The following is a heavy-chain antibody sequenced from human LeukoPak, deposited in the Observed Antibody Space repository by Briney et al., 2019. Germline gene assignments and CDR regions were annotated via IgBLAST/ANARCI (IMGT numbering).Heavy chain of an antibody. Sequence: ASVKVSCKVSGYTLTELSMHWVRQAPGKGLEWMGGFDPEDGETIYVQKFQGRVTMTEDTSTDTAYMELSSLRSEDTAVYYCATDHYNAISTFDIWGQGTMVTVSS. CDR2: FDPEDGET. D-gene: IGHD3-9*01. J-gene: IGHJ3*02. CDR3: ATDHYNAISTFDI. CDR1: GYTLTELS. V-gene: IGHV1-24*01.